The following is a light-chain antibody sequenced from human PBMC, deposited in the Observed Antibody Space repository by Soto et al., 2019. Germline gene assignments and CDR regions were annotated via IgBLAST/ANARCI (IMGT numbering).Light chain of an antibody. V-gene: IGKV1-17*01. Sequence: IQMTQSPSSLSASFGYRVTVTCPASQAISNTLGWYQQKPGKVPKRLIYAASTLQTGVPSRFSGSGSGTEFTLTISSLQPEDFATYYCLQHNSYPLTFGQGTKVDIK. CDR2: AAS. J-gene: IGKJ1*01. CDR3: LQHNSYPLT. CDR1: QAISNT.